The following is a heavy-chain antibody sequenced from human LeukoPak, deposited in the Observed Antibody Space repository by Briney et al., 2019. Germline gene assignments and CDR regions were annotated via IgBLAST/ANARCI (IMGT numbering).Heavy chain of an antibody. Sequence: VASVKVSCKASVYTFTSYDINWVRQATGQGLEWMGWMNPNSGNTGYAQKFQGRVTMTRNTSISTAYMELSSLRSEDTAVYYCATIYYASGSMITWGQGTLVTVSS. D-gene: IGHD3-10*01. CDR1: VYTFTSYD. CDR2: MNPNSGNT. J-gene: IGHJ5*02. CDR3: ATIYYASGSMIT. V-gene: IGHV1-8*01.